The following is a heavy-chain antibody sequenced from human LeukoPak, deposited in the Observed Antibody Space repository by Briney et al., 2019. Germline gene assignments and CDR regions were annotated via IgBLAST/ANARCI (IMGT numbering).Heavy chain of an antibody. D-gene: IGHD6-13*01. J-gene: IGHJ4*02. CDR1: GDSISNYY. CDR3: ARGWGSSWYYFDY. CDR2: ISNSGNT. V-gene: IGHV4-59*01. Sequence: SETLSLTCTVSGDSISNYYWSWIRLPPGKGLEWIGYISNSGNTNYNPSLKSRVTVSIDTSKNQFSLKLTSLSSADTAVYYCARGWGSSWYYFDYWGQGDLVTVSS.